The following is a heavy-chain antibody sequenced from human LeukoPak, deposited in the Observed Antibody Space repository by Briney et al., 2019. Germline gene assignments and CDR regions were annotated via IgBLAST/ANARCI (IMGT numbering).Heavy chain of an antibody. Sequence: SETLSLTCVVSGYSVSSGYYWGWIRQSPGQGLEWIASVYHTGTTYYNPSLKSRASISVNMSKNHVSLRLTSVTAADTAMYYCTRDEYGAADWGQGILVTVSS. V-gene: IGHV4-38-2*02. CDR3: TRDEYGAAD. CDR1: GYSVSSGYY. J-gene: IGHJ4*02. CDR2: VYHTGTT. D-gene: IGHD4-17*01.